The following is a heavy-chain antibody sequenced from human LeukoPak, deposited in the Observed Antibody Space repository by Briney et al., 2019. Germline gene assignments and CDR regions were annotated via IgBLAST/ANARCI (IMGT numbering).Heavy chain of an antibody. Sequence: ASVKVFCKASGYTFTSYYMHWVRQAPGQGLEWMGIINPSGGSTSYAQKFQGRVTMTRDTSTSTVYMELSSLRSEDTAVYYCAIVGTRGPLVLDYWGQGTLVTVSS. CDR2: INPSGGST. CDR1: GYTFTSYY. D-gene: IGHD5-12*01. CDR3: AIVGTRGPLVLDY. J-gene: IGHJ4*02. V-gene: IGHV1-46*01.